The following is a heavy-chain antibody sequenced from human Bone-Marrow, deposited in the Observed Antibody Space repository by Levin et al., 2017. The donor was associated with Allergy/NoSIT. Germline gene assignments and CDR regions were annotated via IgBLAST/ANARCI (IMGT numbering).Heavy chain of an antibody. J-gene: IGHJ6*02. D-gene: IGHD6-6*01. CDR1: GFTFSSYA. V-gene: IGHV3-23*01. CDR2: ISGSGGST. CDR3: AKVGVNRWVAARPGPYYGMDG. Sequence: PGGSLRLSCAASGFTFSSYAMSWVRQAPGKGLEWVSAISGSGGSTYYADSVKGRFTISRDNSKNTLYLQMNSLRAEDTAVYYCAKVGVNRWVAARPGPYYGMDGWGQGTTVTVSS.